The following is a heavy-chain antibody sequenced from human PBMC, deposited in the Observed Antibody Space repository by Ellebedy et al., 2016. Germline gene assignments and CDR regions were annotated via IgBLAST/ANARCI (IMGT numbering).Heavy chain of an antibody. CDR3: ARALKDWFDP. V-gene: IGHV4-30-2*01. Sequence: LRLXCAVSGGSISSGGYSWSWIRQPPGKGLEWIGYIYHSGSTYYNPSLKSRVTISVDRSKNQFSLKLSSVTAADTAVYYCARALKDWFDPWGQGTLVTVSS. CDR1: GGSISSGGYS. CDR2: IYHSGST. J-gene: IGHJ5*02.